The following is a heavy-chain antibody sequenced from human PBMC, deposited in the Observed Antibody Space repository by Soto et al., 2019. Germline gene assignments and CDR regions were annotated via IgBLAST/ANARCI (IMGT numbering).Heavy chain of an antibody. CDR1: GGSLSSSSYY. J-gene: IGHJ4*02. D-gene: IGHD2-2*01. CDR2: IYYSGST. V-gene: IGHV4-39*01. CDR3: ARASSAQHYCSSTSCYEHFDY. Sequence: SETLSLTCTVSGGSLSSSSYYWGWIRQPPGKGLEWIGSIYYSGSTYYNPSLKSRVTISVDTSKNQFSLKLSSVTAADTAVYYCARASSAQHYCSSTSCYEHFDYWGQGTLVTVSS.